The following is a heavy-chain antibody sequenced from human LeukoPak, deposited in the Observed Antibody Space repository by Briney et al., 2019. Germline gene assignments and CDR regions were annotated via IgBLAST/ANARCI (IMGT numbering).Heavy chain of an antibody. CDR3: AKEPRHCGGDCFSLLDY. J-gene: IGHJ4*02. D-gene: IGHD2-21*02. CDR2: ISYDGSDQ. V-gene: IGHV3-30-3*01. Sequence: PGRSLRLSCAASGFTFTSYAAHWVRQAPGKGLEWVAVISYDGSDQYYGDSVKGRFTISRDNSKSTLYLQMNSLRAEDTAVFYCAKEPRHCGGDCFSLLDYWGQGTLVSVSS. CDR1: GFTFTSYA.